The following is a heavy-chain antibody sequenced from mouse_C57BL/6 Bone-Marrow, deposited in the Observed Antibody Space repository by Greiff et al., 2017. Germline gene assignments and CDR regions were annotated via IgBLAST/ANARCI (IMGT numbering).Heavy chain of an antibody. CDR1: GYTFTSYW. CDR2: IDPSDSYT. CDR3: ARSLYYGSSYNY. V-gene: IGHV1-69*01. D-gene: IGHD1-1*01. Sequence: VQLQQPGAELVMPGASVKLSCKASGYTFTSYWMHWVKQRPGQGLEWIGEIDPSDSYTNYNQKFKGQSTLTVDKSSSTAYMQRSSLTSEDSAVYYCARSLYYGSSYNYWGQGTTLTVSS. J-gene: IGHJ2*01.